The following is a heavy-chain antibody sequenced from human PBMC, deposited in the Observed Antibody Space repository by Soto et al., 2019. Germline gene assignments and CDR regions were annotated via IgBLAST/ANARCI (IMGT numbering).Heavy chain of an antibody. V-gene: IGHV5-51*01. CDR2: IYPGDSDT. CDR3: ARLYDSSGYYYYYGMDV. D-gene: IGHD3-22*01. Sequence: GESLKISCKGSGYSFTSYWIGWVRQMPGKGLEWMGIIYPGDSDTRYSPSFQGQVTISADKSISTAYLQWSSLKASDTAMYYCARLYDSSGYYYYYGMDVWGQGTTVTVYS. J-gene: IGHJ6*02. CDR1: GYSFTSYW.